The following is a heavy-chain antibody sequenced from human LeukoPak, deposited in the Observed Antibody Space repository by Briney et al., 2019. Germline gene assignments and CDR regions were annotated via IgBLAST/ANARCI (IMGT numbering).Heavy chain of an antibody. CDR3: ASRNLRAKGAFDY. D-gene: IGHD1-14*01. Sequence: SETLSLTCTVSGGSISSYYWSWIRQPPGKGLEWIGYIYYSGGTNYNPSLKSRVTISVDTSKNQFSLKLSSVTAADTAVYYCASRNLRAKGAFDYWGQGTLVTVSS. CDR2: IYYSGGT. V-gene: IGHV4-59*01. J-gene: IGHJ4*02. CDR1: GGSISSYY.